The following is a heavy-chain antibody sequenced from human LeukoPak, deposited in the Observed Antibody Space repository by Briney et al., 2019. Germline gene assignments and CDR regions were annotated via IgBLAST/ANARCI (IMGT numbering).Heavy chain of an antibody. Sequence: GGSLRLSCAASGFTFSSYEMNWVRQAPGKGLEWVSYVSSSGSTIYYADSVKGRFTISRDNAKNSLYLQMNSLRAEDTAVYYCAELGITMIGGVWGKGTTVTISS. J-gene: IGHJ6*04. V-gene: IGHV3-48*03. D-gene: IGHD3-10*02. CDR3: AELGITMIGGV. CDR1: GFTFSSYE. CDR2: VSSSGSTI.